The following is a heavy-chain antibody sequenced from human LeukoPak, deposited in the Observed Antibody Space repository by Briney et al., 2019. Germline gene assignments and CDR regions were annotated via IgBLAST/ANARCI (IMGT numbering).Heavy chain of an antibody. CDR1: GFTFSSYG. CDR2: IRYDGSNK. D-gene: IGHD3-22*01. CDR3: AKSEVYYFGTSGGFDY. J-gene: IGHJ4*02. V-gene: IGHV3-30*02. Sequence: GGSLRLSCVASGFTFSSYGMHWVRQAPGKGLEWVAFIRYDGSNKYYADSVKGRFTISRDNSKNTLSLQMNSLRPEDTAVYYCAKSEVYYFGTSGGFDYWGQGTLVTVAS.